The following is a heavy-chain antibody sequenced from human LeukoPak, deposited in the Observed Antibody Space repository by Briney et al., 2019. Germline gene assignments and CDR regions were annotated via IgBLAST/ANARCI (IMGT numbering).Heavy chain of an antibody. CDR2: INHSGST. CDR1: GGSFSGYY. Sequence: SETLSLTCAVYGGSFSGYYWSWIRQPPGKGLEWIGEINHSGSTNYNPSLKSRVTISVDTSKNQFSLKLSSVTAADTAVYYCARDGGTWGQGTLVTVSS. D-gene: IGHD2-15*01. V-gene: IGHV4-34*01. CDR3: ARDGGT. J-gene: IGHJ5*02.